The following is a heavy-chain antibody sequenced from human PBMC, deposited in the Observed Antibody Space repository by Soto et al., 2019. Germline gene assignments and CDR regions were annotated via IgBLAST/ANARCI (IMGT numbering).Heavy chain of an antibody. Sequence: SETLSLTCTVSGGSISSYYWSWIRQPPGKGLEWIGYISYSGSTNYNPSLKNRVTISVDTSKNQFSLRLSSVTAADTAVYYCASGGIKMAIQSIDAWGPGTLVAGSS. J-gene: IGHJ5*02. CDR1: GGSISSYY. D-gene: IGHD2-21*01. CDR3: ASGGIKMAIQSIDA. V-gene: IGHV4-59*01. CDR2: ISYSGST.